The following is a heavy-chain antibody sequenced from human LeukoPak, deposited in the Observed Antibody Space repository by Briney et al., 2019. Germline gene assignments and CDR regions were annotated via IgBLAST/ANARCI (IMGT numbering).Heavy chain of an antibody. CDR2: IYYSGTT. D-gene: IGHD4-11*01. CDR1: GGSINSHY. V-gene: IGHV4-59*08. J-gene: IGHJ4*02. CDR3: ASGLQFDF. Sequence: PSETLSLTCTVSGGSINSHYWIWIRQPPGKGLEWIGYIYYSGTTNYNPSLESRVIISVDTSRSQFSLKLSSVTAADTAVYYCASGLQFDFWGQGTLVTVSS.